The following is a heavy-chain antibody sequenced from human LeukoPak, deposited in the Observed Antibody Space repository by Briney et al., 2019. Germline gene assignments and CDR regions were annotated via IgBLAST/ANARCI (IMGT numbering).Heavy chain of an antibody. D-gene: IGHD6-6*01. CDR1: GCTFGDYA. Sequence: GGSLRLSCTASGCTFGDYAMSWVRQAPGKGLEWVGFIRSKAYGGTTEYAASVKGRFTISRDDSKSIAYLQMNSLKTEDTAVYYCTRDTYSSSPWGQGTLVTVSS. V-gene: IGHV3-49*04. CDR2: IRSKAYGGTT. J-gene: IGHJ5*02. CDR3: TRDTYSSSP.